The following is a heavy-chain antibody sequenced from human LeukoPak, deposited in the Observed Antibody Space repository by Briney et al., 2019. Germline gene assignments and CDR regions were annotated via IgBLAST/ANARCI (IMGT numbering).Heavy chain of an antibody. CDR2: ISGSGGST. V-gene: IGHV3-23*01. J-gene: IGHJ4*02. Sequence: GGSLRLSCAASGFTFSSYWMHWVRQAPGKGLEWVSTISGSGGSTYYADSVKGRFTISRDNSQSTLYLQMSSLRAEDTAIYYCAKDASGWLQLDYYFDYWGQGTLVTVSS. CDR3: AKDASGWLQLDYYFDY. CDR1: GFTFSSYW. D-gene: IGHD6-19*01.